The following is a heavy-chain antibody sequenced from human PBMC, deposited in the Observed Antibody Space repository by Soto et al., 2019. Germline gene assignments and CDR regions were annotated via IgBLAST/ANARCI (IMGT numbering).Heavy chain of an antibody. CDR1: GFTFYNYG. Sequence: QVQLVESGGGVVQPGRSLRLSCVASGFTFYNYGMHWVRQAPGKGLEWVAAIWPDGDIEHYPDSVKGRLTISRDNSRNTLYLQMNGLRAEDTAMYYSAKVGIVATTQMGWFDPWGQGTLVIVSS. J-gene: IGHJ5*02. D-gene: IGHD1-26*01. CDR3: AKVGIVATTQMGWFDP. CDR2: IWPDGDIE. V-gene: IGHV3-33*06.